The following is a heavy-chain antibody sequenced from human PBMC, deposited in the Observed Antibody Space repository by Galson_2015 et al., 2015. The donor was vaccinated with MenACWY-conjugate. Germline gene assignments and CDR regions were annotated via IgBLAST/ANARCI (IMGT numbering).Heavy chain of an antibody. J-gene: IGHJ4*02. CDR1: GFTFTDYY. Sequence: SLRLSCAASGFTFTDYYMSWIRQAPGKGLEWVSYISSSGGYTTYADSVKGRFTISRDNAKNSLYLRMNSLRVEDTAVYYCARVRGQSSSWGVYWGQGTLVTVSS. D-gene: IGHD6-13*01. V-gene: IGHV3-11*03. CDR3: ARVRGQSSSWGVY. CDR2: ISSSGGYT.